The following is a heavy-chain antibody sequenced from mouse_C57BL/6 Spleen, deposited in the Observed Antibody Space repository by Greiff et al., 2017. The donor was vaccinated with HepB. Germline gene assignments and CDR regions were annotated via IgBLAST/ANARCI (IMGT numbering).Heavy chain of an antibody. CDR1: GYTFTGYW. J-gene: IGHJ3*01. V-gene: IGHV1-9*01. CDR3: ARREGWDGYYDAWFAY. CDR2: ILPGSGST. Sequence: QVQLQQSGAELMKPGASVKLSCKATGYTFTGYWIEWVKQRPGHGLEWIGEILPGSGSTNYNEKFKGKATFTADTSANTAYMQLSSLTTEDSAIYYCARREGWDGYYDAWFAYWGQGTLVTVSA. D-gene: IGHD2-3*01.